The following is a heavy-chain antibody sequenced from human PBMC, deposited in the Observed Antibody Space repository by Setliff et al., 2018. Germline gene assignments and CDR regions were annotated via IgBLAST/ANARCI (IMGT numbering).Heavy chain of an antibody. V-gene: IGHV1-69*04. CDR3: SRLVRYCTATSCQRLSGGEF. CDR2: IIPMFEKT. D-gene: IGHD2-2*01. Sequence: SVKVSCKASGGTFRTYEINWVRQAPGQGFEWIGRIIPMFEKTNYAHRFQGRVTLTTDTSTGTAYMELSSLTFDDTAVYFCSRLVRYCTATSCQRLSGGEFWGQGTLVTVSS. CDR1: GGTFRTYE. J-gene: IGHJ4*02.